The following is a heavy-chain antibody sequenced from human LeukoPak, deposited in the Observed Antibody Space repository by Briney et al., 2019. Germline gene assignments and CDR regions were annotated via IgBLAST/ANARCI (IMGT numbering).Heavy chain of an antibody. J-gene: IGHJ3*01. CDR1: VFTFSSYG. CDR3: ARDNDDAFDL. CDR2: IWYDGRNT. V-gene: IGHV3-33*01. Sequence: GVSLRLSCAASVFTFSSYGMHCVLQSPGKGLEWVAVIWYDGRNTYYADSVKGRLTIYRDNSKNTLYLQMNSLRAEDTDVYYCARDNDDAFDLWGQGPMVTVSS. D-gene: IGHD1-1*01.